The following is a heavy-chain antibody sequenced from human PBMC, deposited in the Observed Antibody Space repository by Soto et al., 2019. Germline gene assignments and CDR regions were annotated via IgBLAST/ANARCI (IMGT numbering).Heavy chain of an antibody. CDR3: ARASPRYYYYYGMDV. Sequence: EVQLVESGGGLVQPGGSLRLSCAASGFTFSTYWMYWVRQAPGKGLEWVANIKQDGSEKYYVDSVKGRFTISRDNAKNSLFLQTNSLRAEDTAVFYCARASPRYYYYYGMDVGGQGTTVTVSS. J-gene: IGHJ6*02. CDR2: IKQDGSEK. V-gene: IGHV3-7*03. CDR1: GFTFSTYW.